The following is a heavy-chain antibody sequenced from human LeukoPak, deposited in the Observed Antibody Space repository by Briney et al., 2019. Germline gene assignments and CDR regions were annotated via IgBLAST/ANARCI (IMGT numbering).Heavy chain of an antibody. CDR3: ASSGSYGY. Sequence: GESLRLSCAASGFTFSSSWMHWVRQSPGKGLVWVSHINSDGSITSYADSVKGRFTISRDNAKNTLSLQMNSLRAEDTAVYYCASSGSYGYWGQGTLVTVSS. CDR1: GFTFSSSW. CDR2: INSDGSIT. D-gene: IGHD3-10*01. V-gene: IGHV3-74*01. J-gene: IGHJ4*02.